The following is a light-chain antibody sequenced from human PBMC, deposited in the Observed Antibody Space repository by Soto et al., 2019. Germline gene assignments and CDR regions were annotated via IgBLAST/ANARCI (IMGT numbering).Light chain of an antibody. CDR2: DTS. CDR1: QSVRDRY. J-gene: IGKJ4*01. V-gene: IGKV3D-20*02. CDR3: QQRSNWPPLT. Sequence: EIVLTQSPGTLSLSPGERATLSCRASQSVRDRYLAWYQQKPGQAPSLLIYDTSTRATGVPDRFSGSGSGTDFALTISRVEPEDFAVYYCQQRSNWPPLTFGGGTKVEIK.